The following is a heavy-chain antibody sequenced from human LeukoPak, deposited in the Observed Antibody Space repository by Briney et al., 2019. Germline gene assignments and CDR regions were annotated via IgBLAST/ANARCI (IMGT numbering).Heavy chain of an antibody. V-gene: IGHV4-59*01. Sequence: PSETLSLTCTVSGSSITSYYWSWIRQPPGKGLEWIGYIYYSGSTNYNLSLKSRVTISVDTSKNQFSLKLSSVTAADTAVYYCARAGEGDWGQGTLVTVSS. CDR2: IYYSGST. J-gene: IGHJ4*02. D-gene: IGHD7-27*01. CDR3: ARAGEGD. CDR1: GSSITSYY.